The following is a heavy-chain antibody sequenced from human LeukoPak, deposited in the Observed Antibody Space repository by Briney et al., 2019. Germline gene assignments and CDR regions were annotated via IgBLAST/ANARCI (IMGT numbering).Heavy chain of an antibody. Sequence: ASVKVSCKASGYTFTSYYMHWVRQAPGQGLEWMGIINPSGGSTSYAQKFQGRVTMTRETSTSTVYMELSSLRSEDTAVYYCARTYYYDSSGPSSFDYWGQGTLVTVSS. J-gene: IGHJ4*02. D-gene: IGHD3-22*01. CDR3: ARTYYYDSSGPSSFDY. CDR1: GYTFTSYY. V-gene: IGHV1-46*01. CDR2: INPSGGST.